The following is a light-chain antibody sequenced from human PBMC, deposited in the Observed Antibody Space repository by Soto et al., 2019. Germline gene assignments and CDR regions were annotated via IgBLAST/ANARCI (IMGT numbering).Light chain of an antibody. CDR3: QQYGSALRT. J-gene: IGKJ1*01. Sequence: EIVLTQSPGTLSLSPGERATLSCRASQSVSSSYLAWYQQKPGQPPRLLIYGASSRATGIPDRFSGSGSGTDFTLTISRLEPEDFAVYYCQQYGSALRTFGQGTKVEIK. V-gene: IGKV3-20*01. CDR2: GAS. CDR1: QSVSSSY.